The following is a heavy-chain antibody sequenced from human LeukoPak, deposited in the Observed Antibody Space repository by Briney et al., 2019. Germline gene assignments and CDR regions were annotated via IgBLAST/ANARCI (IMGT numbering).Heavy chain of an antibody. CDR2: INHSGST. CDR3: ARGGVVAARLGWFDP. D-gene: IGHD6-6*01. CDR1: GGSFSGYY. V-gene: IGHV4-34*01. J-gene: IGHJ5*02. Sequence: NPSETLSLTCAVYGGSFSGYYWSWIRQPPGKGLEWIGEINHSGSTNYNPSLKSRVTISVDTSKNQFSLKLSSVTAANTAVYYCARGGVVAARLGWFDPWGQGTLVTVSS.